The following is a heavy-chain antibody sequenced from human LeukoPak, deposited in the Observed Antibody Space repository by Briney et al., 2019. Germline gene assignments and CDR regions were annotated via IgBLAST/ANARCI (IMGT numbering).Heavy chain of an antibody. V-gene: IGHV1-18*01. Sequence: GASVKVSCKASGYTFTSYGISWVRQAPGQGLEWMGWISAYNGNTNYAQKLQGRVTMTTDTSTSTAYMGLRSLRSDDKAVCYCARERIGGGYYDILSGDEPWGQGTLVTVFS. CDR1: GYTFTSYG. J-gene: IGHJ5*02. CDR3: ARERIGGGYYDILSGDEP. D-gene: IGHD3-9*01. CDR2: ISAYNGNT.